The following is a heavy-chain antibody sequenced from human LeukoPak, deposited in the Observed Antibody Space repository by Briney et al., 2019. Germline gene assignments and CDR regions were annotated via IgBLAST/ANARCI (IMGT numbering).Heavy chain of an antibody. CDR2: ISGSGGGT. D-gene: IGHD3-3*01. V-gene: IGHV3-23*01. CDR1: GITLSNYG. Sequence: PGGSLRLSCAVSGITLSNYGMSWVRQAPGKGLELVAGISGSGGGTSYADSVKGRFTISRDNAKNTLFLQMNSLRVEDTAVYFCAKRGVVIRVFLVGFHKEANYFESWGQGAQVTVSS. J-gene: IGHJ4*02. CDR3: AKRGVVIRVFLVGFHKEANYFES.